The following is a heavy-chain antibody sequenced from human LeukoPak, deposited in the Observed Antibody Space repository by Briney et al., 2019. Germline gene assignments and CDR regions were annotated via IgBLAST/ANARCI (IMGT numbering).Heavy chain of an antibody. CDR1: GVTFSSYW. Sequence: PGGSLRLSCAASGVTFSSYWMSWVRQAPGKGLEWVANIKQDGSEKYYVDSVKGRFTISRDNAKNSLYLQMNSLRAEDTAVYYCARMSWYYFDYWGQGTLVTVSS. V-gene: IGHV3-7*04. CDR2: IKQDGSEK. CDR3: ARMSWYYFDY. J-gene: IGHJ4*02. D-gene: IGHD6-13*01.